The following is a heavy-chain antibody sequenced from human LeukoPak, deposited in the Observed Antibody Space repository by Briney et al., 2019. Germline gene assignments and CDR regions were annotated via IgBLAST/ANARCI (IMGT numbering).Heavy chain of an antibody. Sequence: GGSLRLSCAASGFTFSSYGMHWVRQAPGKGLERVAVISYDGSNKYYADSVKGRFTISRDNSKNTLYLQMNSLRAEDTAVYYCATKAPYYYDSSGYYYPLDYWGQGTLVTVSS. V-gene: IGHV3-30*03. J-gene: IGHJ4*02. D-gene: IGHD3-22*01. CDR3: ATKAPYYYDSSGYYYPLDY. CDR2: ISYDGSNK. CDR1: GFTFSSYG.